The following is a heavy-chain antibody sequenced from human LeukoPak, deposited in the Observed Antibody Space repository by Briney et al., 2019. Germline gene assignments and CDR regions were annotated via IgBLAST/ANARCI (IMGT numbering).Heavy chain of an antibody. D-gene: IGHD3-16*02. CDR2: LYYSGNT. CDR3: ARFIDEIDNWFDP. Sequence: SETLSLTCTVSGGSISSSTFFWGLIRQPPGKGLEWVGSLYYSGNTYYNPSLKSRVTISEDTSKSQFSLKLSSVTAADTAVYYCARFIDEIDNWFDPWGQGTLVTVSS. J-gene: IGHJ5*02. CDR1: GGSISSSTFF. V-gene: IGHV4-39*07.